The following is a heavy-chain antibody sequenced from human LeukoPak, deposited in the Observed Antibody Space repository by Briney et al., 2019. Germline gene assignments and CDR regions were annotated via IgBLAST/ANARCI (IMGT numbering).Heavy chain of an antibody. V-gene: IGHV3-9*01. J-gene: IGHJ2*01. Sequence: GRSLRLSCAASGFTFDDYAMHWVRQAPGKGLEWVSGISWNSGSIGYADSVKGRFTISRDNAKNSLYLQIDSLRAEDTALYYCAKSSSSWQTEWFFDLWGRGTLVTVSS. CDR3: AKSSSSWQTEWFFDL. CDR2: ISWNSGSI. D-gene: IGHD6-13*01. CDR1: GFTFDDYA.